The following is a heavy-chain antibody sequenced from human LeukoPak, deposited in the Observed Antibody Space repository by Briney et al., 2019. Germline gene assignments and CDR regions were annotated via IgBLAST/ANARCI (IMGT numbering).Heavy chain of an antibody. CDR2: ISSSSSYI. V-gene: IGHV3-21*04. CDR3: AKGWELPDY. Sequence: GRSLRLSCAASGFTFSSYSMNWVRQAPGKELEWVSSISSSSSYIYYADSVKGRFTISRDNAKNSLYLQMNSLRAEDTAVYYCAKGWELPDYWGQGTLVTVSS. D-gene: IGHD1-26*01. J-gene: IGHJ4*02. CDR1: GFTFSSYS.